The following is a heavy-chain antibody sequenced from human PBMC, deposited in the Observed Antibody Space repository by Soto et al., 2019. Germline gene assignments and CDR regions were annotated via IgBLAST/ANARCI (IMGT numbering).Heavy chain of an antibody. CDR2: IRSKTFGGST. Sequence: GGSLRLSCTVSGFTFGDYAINWVRQAPGKGLEWVGFIRSKTFGGSTEFAASVKGRFTISRDDSKSIAYLQMNSLKTEDTAVYXCIITGRSYGTSGTVYYGMDVWGQGTTVTVSS. CDR1: GFTFGDYA. J-gene: IGHJ6*02. D-gene: IGHD2-8*01. V-gene: IGHV3-49*04. CDR3: IITGRSYGTSGTVYYGMDV.